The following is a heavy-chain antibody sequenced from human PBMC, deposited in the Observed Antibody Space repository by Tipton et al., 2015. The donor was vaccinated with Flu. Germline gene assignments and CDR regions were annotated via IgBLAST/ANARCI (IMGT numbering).Heavy chain of an antibody. Sequence: TLSLTCTVSGGSISSSGYYWCWIRQPPGKGLEWIGGIIYSGSTYYNPSLKSRVTIAPDTSKNQLSLKLSSVTAADTAVYYCARSLLGGLDWFDPWGQGTLVTVSS. CDR1: GGSISSSGYY. D-gene: IGHD6-25*01. CDR2: IIYSGST. J-gene: IGHJ5*02. V-gene: IGHV4-39*01. CDR3: ARSLLGGLDWFDP.